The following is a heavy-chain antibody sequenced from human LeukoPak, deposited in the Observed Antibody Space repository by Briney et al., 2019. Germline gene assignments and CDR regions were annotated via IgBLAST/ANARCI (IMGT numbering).Heavy chain of an antibody. V-gene: IGHV4-30-4*01. CDR3: ARVNYDFWNGYPRHAFDI. Sequence: SGTLSLTCTVSGGSISSGDYYWSWIRQPPGKGLEWIGYIYYSGSTYYNPSLKSRVTISVDTSKNQFSLKLSSVTAADTAVYYCARVNYDFWNGYPRHAFDIWGQGTMVTVSS. J-gene: IGHJ3*02. D-gene: IGHD3-3*01. CDR2: IYYSGST. CDR1: GGSISSGDYY.